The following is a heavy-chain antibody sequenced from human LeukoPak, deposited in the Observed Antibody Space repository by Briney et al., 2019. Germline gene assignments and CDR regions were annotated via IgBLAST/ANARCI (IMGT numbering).Heavy chain of an antibody. CDR3: AKGAQLGCAGNNCDDF. CDR2: IPYDRTKK. CDR1: GFTFNSHG. V-gene: IGHV3-30*02. Sequence: PGGSLRLSCAASGFTFNSHGMHWVRQAPGKGLDWVAFIPYDRTKKVYADSVKGRFTISRDNSKNTVYLQMNSLRVEDTAVYYCAKGAQLGCAGNNCDDFWGQGTLVTVSS. J-gene: IGHJ4*02. D-gene: IGHD1-1*01.